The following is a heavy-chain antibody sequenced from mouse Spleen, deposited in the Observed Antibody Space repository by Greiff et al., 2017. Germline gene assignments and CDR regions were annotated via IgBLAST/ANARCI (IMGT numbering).Heavy chain of an antibody. CDR2: IDPEDGET. J-gene: IGHJ3*01. CDR1: GFTFKDYY. Sequence: VQLQQSGAELVKPGASVKLSCTASGFTFKDYYMHWVKQRPEQGLEWIGRIDPEDGETNYAPKFQGKATITADTSSNTAYLQLSSLTSEDTAVYYCAVGSGLWFAYWGQGTLVTVSA. D-gene: IGHD1-1*01. CDR3: AVGSGLWFAY. V-gene: IGHV14-2*01.